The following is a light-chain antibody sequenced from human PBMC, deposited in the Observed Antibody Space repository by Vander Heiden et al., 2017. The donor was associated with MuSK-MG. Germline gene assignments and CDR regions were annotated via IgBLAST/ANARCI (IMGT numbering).Light chain of an antibody. CDR3: QQYNSYWT. CDR2: KAS. V-gene: IGKV1-5*03. J-gene: IGKJ1*01. Sequence: DIQMTQSPSTLSASVGDRVTITCRASQRINSWLAWYQQKPGKAPKLLIYKASSLESGVPSRFSGSGSGTEFTLTIDSLQPDDFATYYCQQYNSYWTFGQGTKVEIK. CDR1: QRINSW.